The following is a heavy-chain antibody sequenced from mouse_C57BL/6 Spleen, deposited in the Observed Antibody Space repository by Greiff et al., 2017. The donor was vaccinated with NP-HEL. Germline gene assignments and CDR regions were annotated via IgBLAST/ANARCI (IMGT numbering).Heavy chain of an antibody. D-gene: IGHD2-2*01. CDR3: ARWYGDDDYYAMDY. Sequence: EVKLQQSGAGLAKPSQTLSITCSVTGYSITGDYWNWIRKCPGHKLEYMGYISYSGSTYYNPSLKSRISITRDTYKNQYSLQLNSVSTEDKATYYCARWYGDDDYYAMDYWGQGTSLTVSS. CDR1: GYSITGDY. V-gene: IGHV3-8*01. CDR2: ISYSGST. J-gene: IGHJ4*01.